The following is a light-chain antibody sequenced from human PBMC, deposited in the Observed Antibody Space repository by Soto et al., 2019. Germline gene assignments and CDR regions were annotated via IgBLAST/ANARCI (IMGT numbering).Light chain of an antibody. V-gene: IGKV1-5*01. J-gene: IGKJ1*01. CDR2: DAS. CDR1: QSISSR. CDR3: QQYNNWPST. Sequence: DIQMTQSPSTLSASVGDRVTITCRASQSISSRLAWYQQKPGKAPKLVIYDASSLASGVPSRFSGSGSGTEFPLTIRSLQSEDFAVYYWQQYNNWPSTFGQGTKVDIK.